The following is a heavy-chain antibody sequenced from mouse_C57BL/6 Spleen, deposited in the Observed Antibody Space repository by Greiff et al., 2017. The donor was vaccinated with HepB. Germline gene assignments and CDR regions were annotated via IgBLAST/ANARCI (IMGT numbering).Heavy chain of an antibody. J-gene: IGHJ2*01. V-gene: IGHV14-4*01. CDR1: GFNIKDDY. CDR2: IDPENGDT. CDR3: TTEERFLDY. Sequence: VQLQQSGAELVRPGASVKLSCTASGFNIKDDYMHWVKQRPEQGLEWIGWIDPENGDTEYASKFQGKATITADTSSNTAYLQLSSLTSEDTAVYYCTTEERFLDYWGQGTTLTVSS.